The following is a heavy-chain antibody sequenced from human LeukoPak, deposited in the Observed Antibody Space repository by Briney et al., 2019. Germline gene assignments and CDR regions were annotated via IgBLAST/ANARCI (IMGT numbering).Heavy chain of an antibody. CDR1: GFTFTTYT. Sequence: GGSLRLSCAASGFTFTTYTMGWVRQIPGKGLEWFSAINLNADSTYYADSVKGRFTISRDNSKNTLYLQMNSLTAEDTAVYYCAKGSSGGWPYYFDYWGQGTLVSVSS. V-gene: IGHV3-23*01. J-gene: IGHJ4*02. D-gene: IGHD6-19*01. CDR3: AKGSSGGWPYYFDY. CDR2: INLNADST.